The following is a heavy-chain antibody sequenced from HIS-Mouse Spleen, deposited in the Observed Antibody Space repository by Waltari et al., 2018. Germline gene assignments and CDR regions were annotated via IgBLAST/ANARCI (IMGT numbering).Heavy chain of an antibody. CDR2: IYYSGST. V-gene: IGHV4-39*07. CDR1: FGTISSSSYS. Sequence: QLQLQEAGPGLVRRAGTLSLTCTVSFGTISSSSYSWGWIRQPPGKGLEWIGSIYYSGSTYYNPSLKSRVTISVDTSKNQFSLKLSSVTAADTAVYYCARSSGSGATHYWGQGTLVTVSS. D-gene: IGHD1-26*01. J-gene: IGHJ4*02. CDR3: ARSSGSGATHY.